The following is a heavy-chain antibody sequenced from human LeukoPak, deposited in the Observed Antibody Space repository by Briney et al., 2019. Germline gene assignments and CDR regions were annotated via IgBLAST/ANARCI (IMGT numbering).Heavy chain of an antibody. CDR3: ARETYYDFWSGYRGSPKKGWFDP. D-gene: IGHD3-3*01. Sequence: PSETLSLTCTVSGGSISSYYWSWIRQPPGKGLEWIGYIYYSGSTNYNPSLKSRVTISVDTSKNQFSLKLSSVTAADTAVYYCARETYYDFWSGYRGSPKKGWFDPWGQGTLVTVSS. CDR2: IYYSGST. CDR1: GGSISSYY. V-gene: IGHV4-59*01. J-gene: IGHJ5*02.